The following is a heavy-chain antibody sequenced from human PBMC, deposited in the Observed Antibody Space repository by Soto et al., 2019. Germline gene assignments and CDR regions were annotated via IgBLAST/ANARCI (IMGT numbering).Heavy chain of an antibody. CDR2: ISAYNGNT. Sequence: ASVKVSCKASGYTFTSYGISWVRQAPGQGLEWMGWISAYNGNTNYAQKLQGRVTMTTDTSTSTAYMELRSLRSDDTAVYYCAFLDLYCSSGPFGMDVWGQGTTVTVSS. J-gene: IGHJ6*02. D-gene: IGHD2-15*01. CDR1: GYTFTSYG. CDR3: AFLDLYCSSGPFGMDV. V-gene: IGHV1-18*01.